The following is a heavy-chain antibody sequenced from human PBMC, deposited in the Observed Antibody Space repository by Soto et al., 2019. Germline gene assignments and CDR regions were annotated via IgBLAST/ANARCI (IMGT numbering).Heavy chain of an antibody. Sequence: ASVKVSCKASGYTFTSYGTSWVRQAPGQGLEWMGWISAYNGNTNYAQKLQGRVTITTDTSTSTAYMELRSLRSDDTAVYYCARDHIAAAGTVYFQHWGQGTLVTVSS. CDR2: ISAYNGNT. V-gene: IGHV1-18*01. CDR3: ARDHIAAAGTVYFQH. D-gene: IGHD6-13*01. J-gene: IGHJ1*01. CDR1: GYTFTSYG.